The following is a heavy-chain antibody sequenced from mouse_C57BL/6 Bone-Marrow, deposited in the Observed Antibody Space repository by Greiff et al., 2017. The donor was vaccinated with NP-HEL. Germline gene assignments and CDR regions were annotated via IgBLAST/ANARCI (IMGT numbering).Heavy chain of an antibody. CDR3: ARSGLLHYAMDY. D-gene: IGHD2-3*01. Sequence: EVQLQQSGPSLVRPSQTLSLTCTVTGFSINSDCYWIWIRQFPGNKLEYIGYTFYSGITYYTPSLESRTYITRDTSKNQFSLKLSSVTTEDTATYYCARSGLLHYAMDYWGQGTSVTVSS. CDR2: TFYSGIT. J-gene: IGHJ4*01. V-gene: IGHV3-3*01. CDR1: GFSINSDCY.